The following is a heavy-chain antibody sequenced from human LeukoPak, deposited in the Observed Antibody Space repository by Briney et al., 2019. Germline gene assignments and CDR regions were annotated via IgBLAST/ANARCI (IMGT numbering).Heavy chain of an antibody. J-gene: IGHJ5*02. D-gene: IGHD3-16*01. CDR2: ISTYNGNT. CDR3: ARDRGGSGDAPGFWFAP. V-gene: IGHV1-18*01. CDR1: GYTFTTYG. Sequence: ASVKVSCKASGYTFTTYGISWVRQAPGQGLEWMGWISTYNGNTNYAQNLQGRVTMTTDTSTTTAYMELRSLRSDDTAVYYCARDRGGSGDAPGFWFAPWGRETLVTVSS.